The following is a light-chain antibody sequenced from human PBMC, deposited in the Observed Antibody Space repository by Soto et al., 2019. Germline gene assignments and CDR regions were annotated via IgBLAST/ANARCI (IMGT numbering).Light chain of an antibody. CDR2: AAS. CDR1: QSISNN. J-gene: IGKJ1*01. V-gene: IGKV1-39*01. CDR3: LQTYSTST. Sequence: DIQMTQSPTSLSASVGDRVTVTCRASQSISNNLSWYQQKPGKAPRLLIYAASSLQSGVPSRFSGSGSGTDFTLTISSLQPEEFATYFCLQTYSTSTFDQGTKVEIK.